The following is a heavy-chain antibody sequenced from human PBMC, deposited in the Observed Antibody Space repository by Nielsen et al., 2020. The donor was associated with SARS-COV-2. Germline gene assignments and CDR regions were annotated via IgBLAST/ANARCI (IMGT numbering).Heavy chain of an antibody. V-gene: IGHV4-39*01. CDR3: ARRAAPNEPFDY. CDR2: IYYSGST. J-gene: IGHJ4*02. D-gene: IGHD1-1*01. Sequence: WIRQPPGKGLEWIGYIYYSGSTYYNPSLKSRVTISVDTSKNQFSLKLSSVTAADMAVYYCARRAAPNEPFDYWGQGTLVTVSS.